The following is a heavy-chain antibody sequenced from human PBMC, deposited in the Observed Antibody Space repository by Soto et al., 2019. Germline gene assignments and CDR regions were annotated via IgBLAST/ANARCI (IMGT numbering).Heavy chain of an antibody. Sequence: SQTLSLTCTVSGGSISSGDYYWSWIRQPPGKGLEWIGYIYYSGSTNYNPSLKSRVTISVDTSKNQFSLKLSSVTAADTAVYYCAREGSSDAFDIWGQGTMVTVSS. D-gene: IGHD6-6*01. CDR2: IYYSGST. CDR3: AREGSSDAFDI. V-gene: IGHV4-61*08. J-gene: IGHJ3*02. CDR1: GGSISSGDYY.